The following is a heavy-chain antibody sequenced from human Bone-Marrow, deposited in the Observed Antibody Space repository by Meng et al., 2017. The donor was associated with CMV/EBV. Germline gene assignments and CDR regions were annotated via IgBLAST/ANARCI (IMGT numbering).Heavy chain of an antibody. D-gene: IGHD2-21*01. CDR2: INSAGSST. J-gene: IGHJ6*02. CDR1: GFTFSMYW. V-gene: IGHV3-74*01. CDR3: ARDTGCGGDWSGAHYYCMDV. Sequence: GGSLRLSCVASGFTFSMYWMHWVRQAPGKGLVWVSRINSAGSSTIYADSVKGRFTISRDNAKNSLYLQMNSLRAEDTAVYDCARDTGCGGDWSGAHYYCMDVWAQGTTVTVSS.